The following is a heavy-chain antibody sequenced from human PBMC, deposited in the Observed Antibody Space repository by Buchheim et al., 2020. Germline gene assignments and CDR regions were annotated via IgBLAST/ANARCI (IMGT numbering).Heavy chain of an antibody. CDR3: ARDFRLAVAGRTNSDY. D-gene: IGHD6-19*01. CDR2: IYSGGST. V-gene: IGHV3-66*01. Sequence: EVQLVESGGGLVQPGGSLRLSCAASGFTVSSNYMSWVRQAPGKGLEWVSVIYSGGSTYYADSVKGRFTISRDNSKNTLYLHMNSLRAEDTAVYYCARDFRLAVAGRTNSDYWGQGTL. CDR1: GFTVSSNY. J-gene: IGHJ4*02.